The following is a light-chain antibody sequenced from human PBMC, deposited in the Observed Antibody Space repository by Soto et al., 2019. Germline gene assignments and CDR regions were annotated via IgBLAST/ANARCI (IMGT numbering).Light chain of an antibody. CDR1: SSDVGGYNF. J-gene: IGLJ2*01. CDR3: TSYATSSTL. CDR2: DVS. Sequence: QSALTQPASLSGSPGRSITISCTGTSSDVGGYNFVSWYQQYPGKAPKLMIYDVSHRPSGVSTRFSGSKSGNTASLTISGLQAEDEADYYCTSYATSSTLFGGGTKVTVL. V-gene: IGLV2-14*01.